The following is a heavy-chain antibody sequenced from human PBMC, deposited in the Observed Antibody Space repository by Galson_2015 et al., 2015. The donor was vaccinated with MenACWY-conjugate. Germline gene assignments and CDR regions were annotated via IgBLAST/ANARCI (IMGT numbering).Heavy chain of an antibody. V-gene: IGHV4-61*01. CDR1: GGSVSSGTYY. J-gene: IGHJ4*02. D-gene: IGHD6-19*01. Sequence: QVQLQESGPGLVKPSETLSLTCTVSGGSVSSGTYYWSWIRQPPGKGLEWIGYIYYSGSAKYNPSLKSRVTISVDTSKKQYSLKLSPVTAADTAVYYCARGAGWYLFWGQGTLVTVSS. CDR3: ARGAGWYLF. CDR2: IYYSGSA.